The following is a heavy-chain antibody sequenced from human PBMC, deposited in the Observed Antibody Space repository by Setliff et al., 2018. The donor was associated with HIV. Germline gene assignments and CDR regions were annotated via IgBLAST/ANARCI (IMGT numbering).Heavy chain of an antibody. CDR2: IIPIFGTA. D-gene: IGHD6-13*01. Sequence: SVKVSCKASGGTFSSYAISWVRQAPGQGLEWMGGIIPIFGTANYAQKFQGRVTITTDESTSTAYMELSSLRSEDTAVYYCARGRGRDPIAAALHGAFDIWGQGTMVTVSS. CDR3: ARGRGRDPIAAALHGAFDI. V-gene: IGHV1-69*05. CDR1: GGTFSSYA. J-gene: IGHJ3*02.